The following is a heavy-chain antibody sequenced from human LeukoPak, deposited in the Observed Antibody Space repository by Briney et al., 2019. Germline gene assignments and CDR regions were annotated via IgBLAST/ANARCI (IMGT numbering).Heavy chain of an antibody. D-gene: IGHD6-13*01. J-gene: IGHJ4*02. CDR3: GAEGGGVDF. V-gene: IGHV3-7*01. CDR1: GFSFNTYW. CDR2: IREDGSVI. Sequence: PGGSLRLSCAASGFSFNTYWMHWVRQARGKGLEWVANIREDGSVIQYLGSVKGRFTISRYNAKSSVYLQMNSLRGEDTVVYYCGAEGGGVDFWGQGTLVTVSS.